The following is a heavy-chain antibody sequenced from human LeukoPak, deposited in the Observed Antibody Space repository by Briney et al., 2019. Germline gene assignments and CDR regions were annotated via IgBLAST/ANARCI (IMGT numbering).Heavy chain of an antibody. Sequence: GASVKVSCKASGYTFTGYWIHWVRPAPGQGLEWMGWMNPNSGDTNSAQRFQGRVTLTRDTSISTAYLELSSLRSDDTAIYYCARDLGSGWIIVDYWGQGTLVTVSS. CDR3: ARDLGSGWIIVDY. J-gene: IGHJ4*02. D-gene: IGHD6-19*01. V-gene: IGHV1-2*02. CDR1: GYTFTGYW. CDR2: MNPNSGDT.